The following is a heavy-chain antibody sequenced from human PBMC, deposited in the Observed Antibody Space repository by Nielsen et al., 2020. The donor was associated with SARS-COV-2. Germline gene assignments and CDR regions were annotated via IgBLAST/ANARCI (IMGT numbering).Heavy chain of an antibody. CDR3: ARDSPKLVDTAMGDY. Sequence: GESLKISCAASGFTFSSYAMRWVRQAPGKGLEWVSAISGSGGSTYYADSVKGRFTISRDNSKNTLYLQMNSLRAEDTAVYYCARDSPKLVDTAMGDYWGQGTLVTVSS. CDR2: ISGSGGST. J-gene: IGHJ4*02. V-gene: IGHV3-23*01. D-gene: IGHD5-18*01. CDR1: GFTFSSYA.